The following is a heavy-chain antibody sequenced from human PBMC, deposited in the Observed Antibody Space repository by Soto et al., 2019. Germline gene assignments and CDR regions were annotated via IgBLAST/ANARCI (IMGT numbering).Heavy chain of an antibody. D-gene: IGHD4-17*01. V-gene: IGHV4-4*02. CDR2: IYQSGTT. J-gene: IGHJ4*02. CDR3: ARFTEGSDGKTDYYYFDS. CDR1: NGSISSTHW. Sequence: QVQMQESGPGLVRPSTTLSLSCSVSNGSISSTHWWSWLRQSPGKGLEWIGGIYQSGTTNYNPSLRPRVTISVAKSNIRFSLALTSVSASDTALYYCARFTEGSDGKTDYYYFDSWGQGTLVTVS.